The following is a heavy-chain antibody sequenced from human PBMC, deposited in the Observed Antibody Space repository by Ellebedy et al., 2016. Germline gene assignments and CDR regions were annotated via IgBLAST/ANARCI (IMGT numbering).Heavy chain of an antibody. Sequence: GESLKISXKGSGYSFVSYWIGWVRQMPGKGLEWMGIIYPGDSNIIYSPAFQGQVIMSADKSTSTAYLKWTSLKASDSAIYYCVRGPQTHYDSPGALAYWGQGTLVTVSS. D-gene: IGHD5-12*01. CDR3: VRGPQTHYDSPGALAY. CDR2: IYPGDSNI. V-gene: IGHV5-51*01. J-gene: IGHJ4*02. CDR1: GYSFVSYW.